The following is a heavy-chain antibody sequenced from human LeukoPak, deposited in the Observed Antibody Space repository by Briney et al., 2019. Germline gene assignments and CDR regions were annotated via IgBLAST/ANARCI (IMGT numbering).Heavy chain of an antibody. D-gene: IGHD6-13*01. V-gene: IGHV3-48*04. Sequence: GGSLRLSCAASGFTFSNYGMNWVRQAPGKGLEWLSYISNSGDTIYYADSVKGRFSISRDNVKKSLYLQMNSLRAEDTAVYYCARDSFANIAAAGPGAFDIWGQGTMVTVSS. J-gene: IGHJ3*02. CDR1: GFTFSNYG. CDR2: ISNSGDTI. CDR3: ARDSFANIAAAGPGAFDI.